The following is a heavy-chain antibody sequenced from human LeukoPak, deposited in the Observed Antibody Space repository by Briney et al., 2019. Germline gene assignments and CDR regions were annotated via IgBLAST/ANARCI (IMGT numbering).Heavy chain of an antibody. CDR2: MYYSGNT. Sequence: PSETLSLTCTVSGGSISSTIYYWAWIRQPPEKGLEWIGSMYYSGNTYNNPSLKSRVTISVDTSKNQFSLKLSSVTAADTAVYYCARGRGYNSFDYWGQGTLVTVSS. CDR1: GGSISSTIYY. V-gene: IGHV4-39*01. D-gene: IGHD3-16*02. J-gene: IGHJ4*02. CDR3: ARGRGYNSFDY.